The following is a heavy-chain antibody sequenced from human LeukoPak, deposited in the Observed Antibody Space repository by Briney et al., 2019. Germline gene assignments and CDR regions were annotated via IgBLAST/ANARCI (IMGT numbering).Heavy chain of an antibody. CDR3: AREGRYYYDSSGYDAFDI. CDR2: IYYSGST. D-gene: IGHD3-22*01. Sequence: NPSETLSPTCTVSGGSISSYYWSWIRQPPGKGLEWIGYIYYSGSTNYNPSLKSRVTISVDTSKNQFSLKLSSVTAADTAVYYCAREGRYYYDSSGYDAFDIWGQGTMVTVSS. V-gene: IGHV4-59*01. J-gene: IGHJ3*02. CDR1: GGSISSYY.